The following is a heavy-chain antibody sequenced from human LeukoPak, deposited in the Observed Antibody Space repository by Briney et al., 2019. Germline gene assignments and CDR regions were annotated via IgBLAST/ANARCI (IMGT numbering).Heavy chain of an antibody. V-gene: IGHV4-59*01. CDR3: ARTYVANSFDI. CDR2: IYYSGNT. D-gene: IGHD3-16*01. J-gene: IGHJ3*02. CDR1: GGSISSYY. Sequence: PSETLSLTCNVSGGSISSYYWSWIRQPPGKGLEWIGYIYYSGNTIYNPSLKSRVTISVDTSKNQFSLKLSSVTAADTAVYYCARTYVANSFDIWGQGTMVTVSS.